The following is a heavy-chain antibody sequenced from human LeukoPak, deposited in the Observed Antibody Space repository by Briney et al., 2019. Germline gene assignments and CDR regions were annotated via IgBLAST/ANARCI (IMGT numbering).Heavy chain of an antibody. Sequence: GGSLRLSCTVSGFTVSSNSMSWVRQAPGKGLEWVSFIYSAGSTHYSDSVKGRFTISIDNSKNTLYLQMNSLRAEDTAVYYCARDRMGAILYFDYWGQGTLVTVSS. V-gene: IGHV3-53*01. D-gene: IGHD1-26*01. CDR1: GFTVSSNS. J-gene: IGHJ4*02. CDR3: ARDRMGAILYFDY. CDR2: IYSAGST.